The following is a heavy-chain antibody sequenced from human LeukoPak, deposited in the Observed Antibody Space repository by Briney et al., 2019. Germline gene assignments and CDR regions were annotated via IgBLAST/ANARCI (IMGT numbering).Heavy chain of an antibody. J-gene: IGHJ5*02. V-gene: IGHV1-2*02. CDR1: GYTFTGYY. CDR3: ARDSARIVVVPAANGGVDP. D-gene: IGHD2-2*01. Sequence: ASVKVSCKASGYTFTGYYMHWVRQAPGQGLEWMGWINPNSGGTNYAQKFQGRVTMTRDTSISTAYMELSRLRSDDTAVYYRARDSARIVVVPAANGGVDPWGQGTLVTASS. CDR2: INPNSGGT.